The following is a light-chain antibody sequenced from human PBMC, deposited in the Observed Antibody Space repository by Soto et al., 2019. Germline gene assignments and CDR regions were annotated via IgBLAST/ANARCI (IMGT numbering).Light chain of an antibody. Sequence: ESVLTQSPGTLSLSPGDRATLSCRASQSVSGSYLAWYQQKPGQAPRLLIYGASSRATGIPDRFSGSGAGPDFTPTINRREPDAFAVYCCLQYGSSPPAYTLGQGTKLEIK. V-gene: IGKV3-20*01. J-gene: IGKJ2*01. CDR1: QSVSGSY. CDR3: LQYGSSPPAYT. CDR2: GAS.